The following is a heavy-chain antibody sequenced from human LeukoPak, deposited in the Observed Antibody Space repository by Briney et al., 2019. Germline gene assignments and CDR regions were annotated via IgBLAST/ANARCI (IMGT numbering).Heavy chain of an antibody. CDR2: IYYSGST. J-gene: IGHJ4*02. D-gene: IGHD3-9*01. Sequence: SETLSLTCTVSGGSISSSSYYWGWIRQPPGKGLEWIGSIYYSGSTYYNPSLKSRVTISVDTSKNQFSLKLSSVTAADTAVYYCAREATANYDILTGYEENFIDYWGQGTLVTVSS. CDR3: AREATANYDILTGYEENFIDY. V-gene: IGHV4-39*07. CDR1: GGSISSSSYY.